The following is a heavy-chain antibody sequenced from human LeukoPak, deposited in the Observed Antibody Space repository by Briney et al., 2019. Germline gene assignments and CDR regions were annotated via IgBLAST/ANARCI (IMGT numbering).Heavy chain of an antibody. V-gene: IGHV1-18*01. D-gene: IGHD3-16*02. CDR1: GYTFTSYG. Sequence: ASVKVSCKASGYTFTSYGISWVQQAPGQGLEWMGWISAYNGNTNYAQKLQGRVTMTTDTSTSTAYMELRSLRSDDTAVYYCARAPNYDYVWGSYPPTDYWGQGTLVTVSS. CDR2: ISAYNGNT. CDR3: ARAPNYDYVWGSYPPTDY. J-gene: IGHJ4*02.